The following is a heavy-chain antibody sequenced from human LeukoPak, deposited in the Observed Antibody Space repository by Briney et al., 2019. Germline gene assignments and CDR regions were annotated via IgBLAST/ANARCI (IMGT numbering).Heavy chain of an antibody. CDR2: INPNSGGT. CDR1: GYIFTGYY. D-gene: IGHD6-25*01. J-gene: IGHJ3*02. CDR3: ARALSADAFDI. Sequence: ASVKVSCKASGYIFTGYYIHWVRQAPGQGLEWMGWINPNSGGTKFAQKFQGRVTMTRDTFISTAHMELSRLRSDDTAVYYCARALSADAFDIWGQGTMVTVS. V-gene: IGHV1-2*02.